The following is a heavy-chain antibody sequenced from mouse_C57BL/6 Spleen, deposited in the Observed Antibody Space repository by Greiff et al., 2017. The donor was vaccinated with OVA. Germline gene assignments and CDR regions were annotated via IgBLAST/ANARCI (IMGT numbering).Heavy chain of an antibody. CDR2: IDPSDSYT. J-gene: IGHJ2*01. V-gene: IGHV1-59*01. CDR3: ARWLLPHYFDY. Sequence: VQLQQPGAELVRPGTSVKLSCKASGYTFTSYWMHWVKQRPGQGLEWIGVIDPSDSYTNYNQKFKGKATLTVDTSSSTAYMQLSSLTSEDSAVYYCARWLLPHYFDYWGQGTTLTVSS. D-gene: IGHD2-3*01. CDR1: GYTFTSYW.